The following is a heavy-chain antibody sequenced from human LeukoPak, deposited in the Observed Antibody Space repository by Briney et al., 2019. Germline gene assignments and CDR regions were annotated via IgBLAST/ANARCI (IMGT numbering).Heavy chain of an antibody. Sequence: GGSLRLSCAASGFTFSSYWMHWVRQAPGKGLVWVSRIHSDGSSTSYADSVRGRFTIFRDDAKSTLYLQMNSLRAEDTAVYYCARSGWPYYFDYWGQGTLVTVSS. V-gene: IGHV3-74*01. CDR3: ARSGWPYYFDY. CDR2: IHSDGSST. CDR1: GFTFSSYW. D-gene: IGHD3-22*01. J-gene: IGHJ4*02.